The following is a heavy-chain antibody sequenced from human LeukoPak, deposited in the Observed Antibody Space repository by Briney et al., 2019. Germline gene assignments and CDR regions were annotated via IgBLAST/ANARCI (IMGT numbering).Heavy chain of an antibody. V-gene: IGHV3-30-3*01. CDR3: ARDQELYYFDY. CDR1: GFTFSTYA. J-gene: IGHJ4*02. Sequence: GGSLRLSCAASGFTFSTYAMHWVRQAPGKGLEWVAAISYDGSNKNYADSVKGRFTISRDNSKNTLYLQMNSLGAEDTAVYYCARDQELYYFDYWGQGTLVTVSS. D-gene: IGHD1-1*01. CDR2: ISYDGSNK.